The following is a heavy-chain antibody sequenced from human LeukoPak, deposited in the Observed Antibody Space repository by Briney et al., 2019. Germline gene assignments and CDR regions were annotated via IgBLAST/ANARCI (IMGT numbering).Heavy chain of an antibody. D-gene: IGHD3-22*01. Sequence: SETLSLTCTVSGYSISSGYYWGWIRQPPGKGLEWIGSIYHSGSTYYNPPLKSRVTISVDTSKNQFSLKLSSVTAADTAVYYCARDPRWHYYDSSGYRHDYWGQGTLVTVSS. J-gene: IGHJ4*02. V-gene: IGHV4-38-2*02. CDR1: GYSISSGYY. CDR2: IYHSGST. CDR3: ARDPRWHYYDSSGYRHDY.